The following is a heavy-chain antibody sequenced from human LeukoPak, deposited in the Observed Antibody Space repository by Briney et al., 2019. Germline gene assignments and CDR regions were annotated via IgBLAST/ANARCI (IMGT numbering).Heavy chain of an antibody. J-gene: IGHJ4*02. Sequence: GASVKVSCKASGYTFTSYGISWVRQAPGQGLEWMGWISAYNGNTNYAQKLQGRVTMTTDTSTSTAYMELRSLRSDDTAVYYCARHLRLGYCTNGVCYTWDYWGQGTLVTVSS. V-gene: IGHV1-18*01. CDR1: GYTFTSYG. D-gene: IGHD2-8*01. CDR3: ARHLRLGYCTNGVCYTWDY. CDR2: ISAYNGNT.